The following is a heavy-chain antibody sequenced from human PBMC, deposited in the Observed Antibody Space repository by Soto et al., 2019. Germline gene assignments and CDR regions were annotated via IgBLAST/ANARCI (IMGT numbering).Heavy chain of an antibody. CDR1: GGTFSSYT. CDR2: IIPILGIA. D-gene: IGHD3-16*02. CDR3: AREIGDDYIWGSYRPNWFDP. V-gene: IGHV1-69*08. Sequence: QVQLVQSGAEVKKPGSSVKVSCKASGGTFSSYTISWVRQAPGQGLEWMGRIIPILGIANYAQKFQGRVTITADKSTSTAYMELSSLRSEDTAVYYCAREIGDDYIWGSYRPNWFDPWGQGTLVTDSS. J-gene: IGHJ5*02.